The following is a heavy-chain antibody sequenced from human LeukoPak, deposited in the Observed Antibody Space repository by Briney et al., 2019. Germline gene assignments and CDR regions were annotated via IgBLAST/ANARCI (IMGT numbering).Heavy chain of an antibody. Sequence: PSETLSLTCTVSGGSISSGSYCWTWIRQPAGRGLEWIGRIYTSGSTNYNPSLKSRVTISVDTSKNQFSLKLSSVTAADTAVYYCARGVAVAGTLDHWGQGTLVTVSS. CDR3: ARGVAVAGTLDH. V-gene: IGHV4-61*02. CDR2: IYTSGST. D-gene: IGHD6-19*01. CDR1: GGSISSGSYC. J-gene: IGHJ4*02.